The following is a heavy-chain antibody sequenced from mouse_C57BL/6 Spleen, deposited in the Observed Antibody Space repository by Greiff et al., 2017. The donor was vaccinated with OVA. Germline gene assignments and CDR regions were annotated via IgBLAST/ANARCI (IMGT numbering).Heavy chain of an antibody. V-gene: IGHV1-61*01. CDR1: GYTFTSYW. Sequence: VKLQQPGAELVRPGSSVKLSCKASGYTFTSYWMDWVKQRPGQGLEWIGNIYPSDSETHYNQKFKDKATLTVDKSSSTAYMQLSSLTSEDSAVYYCARLWDGYFDVWGTGTTVTVSS. CDR3: ARLWDGYFDV. D-gene: IGHD4-1*01. J-gene: IGHJ1*03. CDR2: IYPSDSET.